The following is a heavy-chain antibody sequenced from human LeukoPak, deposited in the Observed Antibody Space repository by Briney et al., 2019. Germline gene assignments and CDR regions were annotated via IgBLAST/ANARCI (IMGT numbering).Heavy chain of an antibody. D-gene: IGHD6-19*01. Sequence: GGSLRLSCAASGFTFSSYSMNWVRQAPGKGLEWISYISGSSSTIYYADSVKGRFTISRDNAKNSLYLQMNSLRAEDTAVYYCAKQGAGIRDWGQGTLVTVSS. J-gene: IGHJ4*02. V-gene: IGHV3-48*01. CDR1: GFTFSSYS. CDR2: ISGSSSTI. CDR3: AKQGAGIRD.